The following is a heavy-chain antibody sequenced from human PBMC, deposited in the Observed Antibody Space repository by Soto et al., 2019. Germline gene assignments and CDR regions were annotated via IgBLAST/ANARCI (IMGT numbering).Heavy chain of an antibody. V-gene: IGHV3-30-3*01. CDR2: ISYDGSNK. J-gene: IGHJ5*02. CDR3: ARAKYSYGPNWFDP. CDR1: GFTFSSYA. D-gene: IGHD5-18*01. Sequence: HPGGSLRLSCAASGFTFSSYAMHWVRQAPGKGLEWVAVISYDGSNKYYADSVKGRFTISRDNSKNTLYLQMNSLRAEDTAVYYCARAKYSYGPNWFDPWGQGTLVTVSS.